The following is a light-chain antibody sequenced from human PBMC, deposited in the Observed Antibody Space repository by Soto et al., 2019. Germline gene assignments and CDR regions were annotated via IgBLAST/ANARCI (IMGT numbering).Light chain of an antibody. CDR3: SSYTSSSVYV. CDR2: EVS. Sequence: QSARTQPASVSVSPGHSITISCTGTSSVVGGYNSVSWYQQHPGEAPKLRIYEVSNRTSGASNRFSGSKSGNTASLTISGLQAEDEADYYCSSYTSSSVYVFGTGSKVTVL. CDR1: SSVVGGYNS. V-gene: IGLV2-14*01. J-gene: IGLJ1*01.